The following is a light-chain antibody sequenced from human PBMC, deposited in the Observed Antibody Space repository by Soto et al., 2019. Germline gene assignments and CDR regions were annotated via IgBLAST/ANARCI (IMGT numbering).Light chain of an antibody. V-gene: IGKV1-5*01. Sequence: DIRMTQSLSTLPASVGDRGTITCRASQSISNWLAWYQQKPGTAPMVLIYHASNLQSGVPSRFSGSGSGTEFTLTISSLQPDDFATYYCQKYNSAPPWTFGQGTKVDIK. J-gene: IGKJ1*01. CDR3: QKYNSAPPWT. CDR1: QSISNW. CDR2: HAS.